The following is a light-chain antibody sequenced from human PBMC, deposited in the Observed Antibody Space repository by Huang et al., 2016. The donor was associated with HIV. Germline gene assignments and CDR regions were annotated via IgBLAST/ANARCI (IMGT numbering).Light chain of an antibody. Sequence: DIVMTQTPLSSPATLGQPASISCRSSQSLVHRDGNTRLSWLQQRPGQPPRLLIYKSSNRFTGVPDRFSGSEAGTNFTLTITRVEVGDIGIYYCMQAAQFPYTFGQETKLEIE. V-gene: IGKV2-24*01. CDR2: KSS. J-gene: IGKJ2*01. CDR1: QSLVHRDGNTR. CDR3: MQAAQFPYT.